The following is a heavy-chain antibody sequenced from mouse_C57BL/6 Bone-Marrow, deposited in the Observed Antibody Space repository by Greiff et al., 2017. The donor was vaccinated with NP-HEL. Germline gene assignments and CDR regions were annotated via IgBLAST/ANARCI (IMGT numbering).Heavy chain of an antibody. CDR2: IYPGDGDT. V-gene: IGHV1-82*01. Sequence: QVQLKESGPELVKPGASVKISCKASGYAFSSSWMNWVKQRPGKGLEWIGRIYPGDGDTNYNGKFKGKATLTADKSSSTAYMQLSSLTSEDSAVYFCAGPYYGSTYYFDYWGQGTTLTVSS. J-gene: IGHJ2*01. CDR3: AGPYYGSTYYFDY. D-gene: IGHD1-1*01. CDR1: GYAFSSSW.